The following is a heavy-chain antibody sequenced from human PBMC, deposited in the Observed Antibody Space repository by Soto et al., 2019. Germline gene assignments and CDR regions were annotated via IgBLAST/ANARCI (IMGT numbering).Heavy chain of an antibody. V-gene: IGHV1-18*01. CDR3: ARASPHNCISTSCFHYYYYGMDV. D-gene: IGHD2-2*01. CDR1: GYTFTSYG. CDR2: ISAYNGNT. J-gene: IGHJ6*02. Sequence: ASVKVSCKASGYTFTSYGISWVRQAPGQGLEWMGWISAYNGNTNYAQKLQGRVTMTTDTSTSTAYMELRSLRSDDTAVYYCARASPHNCISTSCFHYYYYGMDVWGQGTTVTVSS.